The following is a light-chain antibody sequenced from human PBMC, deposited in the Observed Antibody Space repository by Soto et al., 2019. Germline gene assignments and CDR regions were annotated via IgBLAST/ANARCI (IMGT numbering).Light chain of an antibody. V-gene: IGKV3-20*01. CDR1: QSVSSNY. CDR2: GAS. CDR3: QQYGSSPTWT. J-gene: IGKJ1*01. Sequence: EIVLTQSPRTLSLSPGERATPSCRASQSVSSNYLAWYQQKPGQAPRLLIYGASTRATGIPDRFSGSGSGTDFTLTISSLEFGDSAVYYCQQYGSSPTWTFGQRAEVDIK.